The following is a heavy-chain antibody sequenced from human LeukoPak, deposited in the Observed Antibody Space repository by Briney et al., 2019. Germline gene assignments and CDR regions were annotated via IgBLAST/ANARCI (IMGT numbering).Heavy chain of an antibody. CDR2: IYHSGST. CDR1: GYSISSGYY. D-gene: IGHD1-26*01. Sequence: PSETLSLTCAVSGYSISSGYYWGWIRQPPGKGLEWIGSIYHSGSTFYNRSLKSRVTISVDTSKNQFSLKLSSVTAADTAVYYCARHHSGSPVSAFDIWGQGTMVTVSS. J-gene: IGHJ3*02. CDR3: ARHHSGSPVSAFDI. V-gene: IGHV4-38-2*01.